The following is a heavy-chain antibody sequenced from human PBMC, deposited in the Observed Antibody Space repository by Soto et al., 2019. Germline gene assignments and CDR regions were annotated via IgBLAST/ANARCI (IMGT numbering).Heavy chain of an antibody. D-gene: IGHD1-7*01. CDR2: IYSGGNT. V-gene: IGHV3-66*01. CDR3: ARERRGDGNAEL. Sequence: DVQVVESGGGLVLPGGSLRLSCAAPGFTVSTSRMSWFRQAPGKGLEWVSVIYSGGNTYYADSVKGRFTISRDNSQNTLYIQMNSLSAEDTAVYYCARERRGDGNAELWGQGTLVTVSS. CDR1: GFTVSTSR. J-gene: IGHJ4*02.